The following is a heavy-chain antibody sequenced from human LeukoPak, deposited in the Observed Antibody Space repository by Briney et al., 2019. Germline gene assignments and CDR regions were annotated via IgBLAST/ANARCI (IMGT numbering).Heavy chain of an antibody. D-gene: IGHD6-6*01. CDR1: GFTFSSYA. CDR2: ISTGGGNT. CDR3: ARDLPTGSDYFDY. V-gene: IGHV3-23*01. Sequence: GGSLRLSCAASGFTFSSYAMTWVRQAPGKGLECVSRISTGGGNTYYADSVKGRFTISRDNSKNTVYLQMNSLRAEDTAVYYCARDLPTGSDYFDYWGQGTLVTVSS. J-gene: IGHJ4*02.